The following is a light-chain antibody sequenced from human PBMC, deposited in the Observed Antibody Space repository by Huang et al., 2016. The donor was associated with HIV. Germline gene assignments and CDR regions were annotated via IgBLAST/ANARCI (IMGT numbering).Light chain of an antibody. Sequence: EIVLTQSPATLSLSPGERATLSCRASQSVSSYLAWYQLKPGQAPRLLIYDASNRATGIPARFSGSGSGTDFTLTISSLEPEDFAVYYCQQRANWPLTFGGGVKVEIK. J-gene: IGKJ4*01. V-gene: IGKV3-11*01. CDR3: QQRANWPLT. CDR1: QSVSSY. CDR2: DAS.